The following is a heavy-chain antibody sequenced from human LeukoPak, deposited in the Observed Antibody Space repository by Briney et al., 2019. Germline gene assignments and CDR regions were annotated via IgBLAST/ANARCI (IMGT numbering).Heavy chain of an antibody. Sequence: PGGSLRLSCAASGFTFSSYGMHWVRQAPGKGLEWVSYISSSSSTIYYADSVKGRFTISRDNAKNSLYLQMNSLRAEDTAVYYCARDFVAVAVDNLGGAFDIWGQGTMVTVSS. CDR3: ARDFVAVAVDNLGGAFDI. V-gene: IGHV3-48*01. CDR1: GFTFSSYG. CDR2: ISSSSSTI. J-gene: IGHJ3*02. D-gene: IGHD6-19*01.